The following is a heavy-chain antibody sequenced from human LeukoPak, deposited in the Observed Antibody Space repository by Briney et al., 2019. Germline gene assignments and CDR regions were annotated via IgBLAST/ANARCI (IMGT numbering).Heavy chain of an antibody. D-gene: IGHD3-10*01. J-gene: IGHJ4*02. CDR3: TTFSYYYGSGSYYSFDY. CDR1: GFTSSNAW. CDR2: IKSKTDGGTT. V-gene: IGHV3-15*01. Sequence: GGSLRLSCAASGFTSSNAWMSWGRQAPGKGLEWVGRIKSKTDGGTTDYAAPVKGRFTISRDDSKNTLYLQMNSLKTEDTAVYYCTTFSYYYGSGSYYSFDYWGQGTLVTVSS.